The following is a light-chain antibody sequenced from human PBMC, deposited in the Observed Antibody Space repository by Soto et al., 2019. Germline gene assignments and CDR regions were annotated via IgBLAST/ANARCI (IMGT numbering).Light chain of an antibody. J-gene: IGKJ1*01. CDR3: QQYNNWPWT. CDR2: DAS. V-gene: IGKV3-11*01. Sequence: EIVLTQSPATLSLSPGERATLSCRASQSFDGYLAWYQQKPGQAPRLLIYDASKRATGIPARFSGSGFGTDYTLTISSLEPEDFAVYYCQQYNNWPWTFGQGTKVDI. CDR1: QSFDGY.